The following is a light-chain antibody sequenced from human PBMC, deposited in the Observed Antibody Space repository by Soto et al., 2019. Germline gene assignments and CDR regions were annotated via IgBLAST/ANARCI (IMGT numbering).Light chain of an antibody. CDR3: QQSYSSSPWT. CDR2: RAS. V-gene: IGKV1-39*01. J-gene: IGKJ1*01. CDR1: QSIRTY. Sequence: DIQMTQSPSSLSASVGDRVTISCRASQSIRTYLNWYQQKPGTAPRLLIYRASSVKSGVPPRFSGSGSGRDFTLTISSLRPEDIATYFCQQSYSSSPWTFGQGTKVAIK.